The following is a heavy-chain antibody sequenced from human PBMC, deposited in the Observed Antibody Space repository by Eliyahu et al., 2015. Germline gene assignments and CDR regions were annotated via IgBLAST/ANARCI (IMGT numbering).Heavy chain of an antibody. CDR2: ITPFFATA. CDR1: GGTFSTST. Sequence: QVQLVQSGAEVKKPGSSVKVSCKASGGTFSTSTINWVRQAPGQGLEWMGGITPFFATANYAQKFRGRVTITADESTTTAYMELSSLRSEDTAVYYCARPSADNSGISKPFDYWGQGTLVTVSS. D-gene: IGHD6-19*01. V-gene: IGHV1-69*01. CDR3: ARPSADNSGISKPFDY. J-gene: IGHJ4*02.